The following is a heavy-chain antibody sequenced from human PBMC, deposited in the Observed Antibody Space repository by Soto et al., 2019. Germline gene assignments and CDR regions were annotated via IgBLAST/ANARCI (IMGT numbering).Heavy chain of an antibody. J-gene: IGHJ4*02. CDR3: ARVRREYNNSGPVDY. CDR2: IYYGGSP. D-gene: IGHD6-6*01. CDR1: GGSISSGDYS. Sequence: QLQLQESGSGLVKPSQTLSLPCAVSGGSISSGDYSWNWIRQPPGKALEWIGYIYYGGSPYYNPSLQSRVTMSVDRSRNQSALKLNSVTAAATAVYYCARVRREYNNSGPVDYWGQGTLVTVSS. V-gene: IGHV4-30-2*01.